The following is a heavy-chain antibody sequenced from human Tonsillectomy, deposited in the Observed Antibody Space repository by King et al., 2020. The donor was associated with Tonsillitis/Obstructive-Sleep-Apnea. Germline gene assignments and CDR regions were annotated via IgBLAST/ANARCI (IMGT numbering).Heavy chain of an antibody. J-gene: IGHJ2*01. CDR1: GFTFSSYA. CDR2: ISGSGGST. CDR3: AKTHVVVVPAAIQSNWYFDL. V-gene: IGHV3-23*04. D-gene: IGHD2-2*02. Sequence: EVQLVQSGGGLVQPGGSLRLSCAASGFTFSSYAMSWVRQAPGKGLEWVSAISGSGGSTYYADSVKGRFTISRDNSKNTLYLQMNSLRAEDTAVYYCAKTHVVVVPAAIQSNWYFDLWGRGTLVTVSS.